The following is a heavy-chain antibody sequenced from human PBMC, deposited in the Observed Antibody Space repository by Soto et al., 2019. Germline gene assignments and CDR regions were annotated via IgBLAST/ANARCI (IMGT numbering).Heavy chain of an antibody. J-gene: IGHJ4*02. CDR3: ARMYGGYAPFDY. V-gene: IGHV4-39*01. Sequence: ETLSLTCPVSGGSISSSSYYWGWIRQPPGKGLEWIGSIYYSGSTYYNPSLKSRVTISVDTSKNQLSLKLSSVTAAATAVYYCARMYGGYAPFDYWGQGTLVTVYS. CDR2: IYYSGST. CDR1: GGSISSSSYY. D-gene: IGHD5-18*01.